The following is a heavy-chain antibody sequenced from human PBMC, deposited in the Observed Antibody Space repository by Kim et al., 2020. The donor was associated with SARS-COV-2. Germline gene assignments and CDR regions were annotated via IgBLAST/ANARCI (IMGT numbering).Heavy chain of an antibody. D-gene: IGHD6-13*01. CDR3: SKESNSSWNRTRKYYFGY. CDR2: ISGSGGST. V-gene: IGHV3-23*01. CDR1: GFTFSSYA. J-gene: IGHJ4*02. Sequence: GGSLRLSCAASGFTFSSYAMSWVRQAPGQGLEWVSAISGSGGSTYYADSVKGRFTISRDNSKNTLYLQMNSLMAEDTAVYYCSKESNSSWNRTRKYYFGYWGQGTLGTVSS.